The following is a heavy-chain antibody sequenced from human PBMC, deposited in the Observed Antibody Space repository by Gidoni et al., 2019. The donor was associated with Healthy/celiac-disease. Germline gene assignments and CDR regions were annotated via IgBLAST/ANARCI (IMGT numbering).Heavy chain of an antibody. CDR3: AKDIISYVWGSYGPNFDY. V-gene: IGHV3-9*01. CDR1: GFPFDDSS. CDR2: ISWNSGSI. J-gene: IGHJ4*02. Sequence: EVQLVESGGGLVQPGRSLRLSCAASGFPFDDSSMHWVRQAPGKGLGWVSGISWNSGSIGYADSVKGRFTISRDNAKNSLYLQMNSLRAEDTALYYCAKDIISYVWGSYGPNFDYWGQGTLVTVSS. D-gene: IGHD3-16*01.